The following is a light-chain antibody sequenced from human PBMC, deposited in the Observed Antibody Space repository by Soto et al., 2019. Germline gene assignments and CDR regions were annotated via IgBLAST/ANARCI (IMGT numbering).Light chain of an antibody. CDR3: HQFGSSPPAFT. CDR2: GAS. CDR1: QSFSTRY. Sequence: ESMLTQSPGTLSLSPGERATLSCRASQSFSTRYLAGYQQKPGQAPRLLIYGASIRATGIPDRFSGSGSGTDFTLTISILEPEDFAVYYCHQFGSSPPAFTFGQGTKLEI. J-gene: IGKJ2*01. V-gene: IGKV3-20*01.